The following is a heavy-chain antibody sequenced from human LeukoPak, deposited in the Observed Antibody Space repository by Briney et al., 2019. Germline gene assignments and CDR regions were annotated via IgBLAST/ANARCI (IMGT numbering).Heavy chain of an antibody. CDR3: GRTEYYFDY. Sequence: SQTLSLTCTVSGGSISSDDDYWSWIRQPPGKGLEWIGYIHHSGSSYHTPSLKSRVSMSIDTSKNQFSLKLSSVTAADTAVYYCGRTEYYFDYWGQGTLVTVSS. J-gene: IGHJ4*02. CDR2: IHHSGSS. CDR1: GGSISSDDDY. V-gene: IGHV4-30-4*01. D-gene: IGHD3-10*01.